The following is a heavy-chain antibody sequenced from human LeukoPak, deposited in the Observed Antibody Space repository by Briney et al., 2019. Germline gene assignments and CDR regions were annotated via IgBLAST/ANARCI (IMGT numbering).Heavy chain of an antibody. CDR2: ICCTGCTS. J-gene: IGHJ3*02. CDR3: AKGLTDAFDI. V-gene: IGHV3-23*01. CDR1: GFTFSSYA. D-gene: IGHD3-16*01. Sequence: GGSLRLSCAASGFTFSSYAMSWVRQAPGKGLEWVSAICCTGCTSYFPTSVKGRFTIYRDNYKNTLYLQMSSLRADDTAVYYCAKGLTDAFDIWGQGTMVTVSS.